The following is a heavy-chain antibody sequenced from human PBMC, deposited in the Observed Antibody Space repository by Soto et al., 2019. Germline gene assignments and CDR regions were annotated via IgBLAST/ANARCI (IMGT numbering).Heavy chain of an antibody. V-gene: IGHV3-23*01. J-gene: IGHJ3*02. CDR2: ISGSGGST. CDR1: GFTFSSYA. Sequence: GGSLRLSCAASGFTFSSYAMSWVRQAPGKGLEWVSAISGSGGSTYYADSVKGRFTISRDNSKNTLYLQMNSLRAEDTAVYYCAKSFTIFGVVISEFAFDIWGQGTMVTVSS. CDR3: AKSFTIFGVVISEFAFDI. D-gene: IGHD3-3*01.